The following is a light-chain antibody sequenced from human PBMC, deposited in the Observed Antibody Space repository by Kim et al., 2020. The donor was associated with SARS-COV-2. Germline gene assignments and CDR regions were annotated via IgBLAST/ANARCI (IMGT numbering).Light chain of an antibody. Sequence: QPVLTQPPSASGTPGQRVIISCSGSTSSIGNNAVNWYQQLPQTAPKLLIYSDNQRPSGVPDRFSGSKSGTSASLAISGLQSEDEADYYCAAWDDSLNGRYVFGTGTKVTVL. CDR1: TSSIGNNA. CDR2: SDN. V-gene: IGLV1-44*01. J-gene: IGLJ1*01. CDR3: AAWDDSLNGRYV.